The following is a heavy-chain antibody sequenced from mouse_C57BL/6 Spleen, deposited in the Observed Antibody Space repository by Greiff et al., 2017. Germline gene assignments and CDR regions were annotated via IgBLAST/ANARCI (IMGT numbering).Heavy chain of an antibody. CDR2: IDPETGGT. CDR1: GYTFTDYE. J-gene: IGHJ1*03. D-gene: IGHD1-1*01. CDR3: THYYGSSYQYFDV. Sequence: QVHVKQSGAELVRPGASVTLSCKASGYTFTDYEMHWVKQTPVHGLEWIGAIDPETGGTAYNQKFKGKAILTADKSSSTAYMELRSLTSEDSAVYYCTHYYGSSYQYFDVWGTGTTVTVSS. V-gene: IGHV1-15*01.